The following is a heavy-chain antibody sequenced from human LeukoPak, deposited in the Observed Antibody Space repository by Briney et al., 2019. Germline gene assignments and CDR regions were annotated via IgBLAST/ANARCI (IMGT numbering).Heavy chain of an antibody. CDR2: IYYSGST. J-gene: IGHJ4*02. V-gene: IGHV4-39*01. D-gene: IGHD6-19*01. CDR1: GGSISSTSHY. CDR3: ARLAIYSSGEDY. Sequence: SETLSLTCTVSGGSISSTSHYWGWIRQPPGKGLEWIRSIYYSGSTYYNPSLKSRITISVDTSKNQFSLKLSSVTAADTAVYYCARLAIYSSGEDYWGQGTLVTVSS.